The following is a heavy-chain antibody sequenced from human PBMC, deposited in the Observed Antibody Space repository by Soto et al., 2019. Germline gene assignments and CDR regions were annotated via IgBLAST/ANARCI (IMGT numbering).Heavy chain of an antibody. CDR1: GFTFSSYA. CDR2: LSCSGGST. D-gene: IGHD6-13*01. CDR3: AKARSSVYSSSWYYFDY. V-gene: IGHV3-23*01. J-gene: IGHJ4*02. Sequence: EVQLLESGGGLVQPGGSLRLSCAASGFTFSSYAMSWFRQAPGKGLEWVSALSCSGGSTYYADSVKGRFTISRDNSKKTLYLQMNSLRAEDTAVYYCAKARSSVYSSSWYYFDYWGQGTLVTVSS.